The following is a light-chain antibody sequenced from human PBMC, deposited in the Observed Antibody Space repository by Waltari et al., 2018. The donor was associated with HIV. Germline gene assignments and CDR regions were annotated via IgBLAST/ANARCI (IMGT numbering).Light chain of an antibody. CDR3: QSYDNTVNGWV. CDR1: SSHIGTNSD. Sequence: QSVLTQPPSVSGAPGQNVTVSCTGRSSHIGTNSDVHWYQFLPGEAPKLLIYGNTIRPAGVPGRFSGSSSGTSASLAITGLQPADEADYYCQSYDNTVNGWVFGGGTRVTV. V-gene: IGLV1-40*01. J-gene: IGLJ3*02. CDR2: GNT.